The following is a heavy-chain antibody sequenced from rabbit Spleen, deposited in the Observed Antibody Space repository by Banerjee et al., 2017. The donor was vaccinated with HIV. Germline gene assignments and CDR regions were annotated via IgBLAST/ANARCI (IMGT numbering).Heavy chain of an antibody. J-gene: IGHJ3*01. CDR3: ARDGGLNYGYASNL. V-gene: IGHV1S45*01. CDR1: GFDLSSYYY. Sequence: QEQLEESGGGLVKPEGSLTLTCKASGFDLSSYYYMYWVRQAPGKGLEWIGSIDIGSGSTYYASWAKGRFTISKTSSTTVTLQMTSLTAADTATYFCARDGGLNYGYASNLWGQGTLVTVS. CDR2: IDIGSGST. D-gene: IGHD6-1*01.